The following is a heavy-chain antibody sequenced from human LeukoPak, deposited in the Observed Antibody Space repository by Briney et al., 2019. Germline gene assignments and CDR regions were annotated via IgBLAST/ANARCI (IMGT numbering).Heavy chain of an antibody. CDR2: ISGSGGST. V-gene: IGHV3-23*01. CDR3: AKLSVTTGGANDY. Sequence: AGGSLRLSCAASGFTFSSYAMSWVRQAPGKGLEWVSAISGSGGSTYYADSVKGRFTISRDNSKNTLYLQMNSLRAEDTAAYYCAKLSVTTGGANDYWGQGTLVTVSS. J-gene: IGHJ4*02. D-gene: IGHD4-17*01. CDR1: GFTFSSYA.